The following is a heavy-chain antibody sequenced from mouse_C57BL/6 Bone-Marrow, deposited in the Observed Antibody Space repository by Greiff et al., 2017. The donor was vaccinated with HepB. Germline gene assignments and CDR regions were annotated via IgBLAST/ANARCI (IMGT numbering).Heavy chain of an antibody. CDR1: GFNIKDYY. Sequence: EVKLVESGAELVRPGASVKLSCTASGFNIKDYYMHWVKQRPEQGLEWIGRIDPEDGDTEYAPKFQGKATMTADTSSNTAYLQLSSLTSEDTAVYYCTTDDGYCPSYWYFDVWGTGTTVTVSS. CDR2: IDPEDGDT. D-gene: IGHD2-3*01. V-gene: IGHV14-1*01. CDR3: TTDDGYCPSYWYFDV. J-gene: IGHJ1*03.